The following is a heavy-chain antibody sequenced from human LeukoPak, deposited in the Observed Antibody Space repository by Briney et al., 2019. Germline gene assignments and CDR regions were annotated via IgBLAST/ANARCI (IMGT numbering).Heavy chain of an antibody. CDR2: INSDGSST. Sequence: GGSLRLSCASSGFTFSSYWMHWVRQAPGKGLVWVSRINSDGSSTSYADSVKGRFTISRDNAKNTLYLQLNSLRAEDTAVYYCARGKTPAVTTPFDYWGQGTLVTVSS. J-gene: IGHJ4*02. D-gene: IGHD4-17*01. V-gene: IGHV3-74*01. CDR3: ARGKTPAVTTPFDY. CDR1: GFTFSSYW.